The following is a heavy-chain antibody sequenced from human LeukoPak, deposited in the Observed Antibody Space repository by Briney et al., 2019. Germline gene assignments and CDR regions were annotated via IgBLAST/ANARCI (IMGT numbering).Heavy chain of an antibody. J-gene: IGHJ6*02. CDR3: ARDGLNDYGDSSDYYYYGMDV. CDR2: ISYDGSNK. CDR1: GFTFSSYA. Sequence: PGGSLRLSCAASGFTFSSYAMHWVRQAPGKGLEWVAVISYDGSNKYYADSVKGRFTISRDNAKNTLYLQMNSLRAEDTAVYYCARDGLNDYGDSSDYYYYGMDVWGQGTTVTVSS. V-gene: IGHV3-30-3*01. D-gene: IGHD4-17*01.